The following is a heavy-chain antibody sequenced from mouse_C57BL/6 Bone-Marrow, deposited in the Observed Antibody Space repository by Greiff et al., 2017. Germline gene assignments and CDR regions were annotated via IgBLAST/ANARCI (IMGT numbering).Heavy chain of an antibody. V-gene: IGHV2-2*01. CDR3: ARRGYGSSYWFAY. CDR1: GFSLTSYG. J-gene: IGHJ3*01. D-gene: IGHD1-1*01. Sequence: VQLQQSGPGLVQPSQSLSITCTVSGFSLTSYGVHWVRQSPGKGLEWLGVIWRGGSTDYNAAFISRLSISKDNSKSQVFFKMNSLQADDTAIYYCARRGYGSSYWFAYWGQGTLVTVSA. CDR2: IWRGGST.